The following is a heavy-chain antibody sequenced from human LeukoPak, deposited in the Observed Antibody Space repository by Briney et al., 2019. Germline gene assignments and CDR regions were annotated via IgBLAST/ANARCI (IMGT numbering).Heavy chain of an antibody. Sequence: GGSLRLSCAASGFTFDDYAMHWVRQAPGKGLEWVSYISSSSSTIYYADSVKGRFTISRDNAKNSLYLQMNSLRAEDTAVYYCASEAVAGTDDAFDIWGQGTMVTVSS. D-gene: IGHD6-19*01. J-gene: IGHJ3*02. CDR2: ISSSSSTI. V-gene: IGHV3-48*01. CDR3: ASEAVAGTDDAFDI. CDR1: GFTFDDYA.